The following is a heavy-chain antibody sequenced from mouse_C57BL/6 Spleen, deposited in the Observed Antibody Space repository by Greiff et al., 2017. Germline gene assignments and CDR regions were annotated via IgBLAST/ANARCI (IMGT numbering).Heavy chain of an antibody. CDR1: GYTFTDHT. J-gene: IGHJ4*01. CDR2: IYPRDGST. CDR3: ARGGGSSGTNYYARDY. D-gene: IGHD3-2*02. Sequence: QVQLQQSDAELVKPGASVKISCKVSGYTFTDHTLHWMKQRPEQGLEWIGYIYPRDGSTKYNEKFKGKATLTADKSSSTAYMQLNSLTSEDSAVYFCARGGGSSGTNYYARDYWGQGTSVTVSS. V-gene: IGHV1-78*01.